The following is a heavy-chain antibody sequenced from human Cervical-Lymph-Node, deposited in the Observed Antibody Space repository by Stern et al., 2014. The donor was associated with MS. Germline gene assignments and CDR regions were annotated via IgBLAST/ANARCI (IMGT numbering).Heavy chain of an antibody. CDR2: ISYIGST. CDR1: GASISSVGYY. Sequence: QVQLQESGPGLVKPSQTLSLTCTVSGASISSVGYYWTWIRQHPGKGLEWLGYISYIGSTYYNPSLQSRVSISVDTSENQFSLNLSSVTAADTALYYCARSDRLWGSFDYWGQGTLVTVSS. D-gene: IGHD3-16*01. CDR3: ARSDRLWGSFDY. V-gene: IGHV4-31*03. J-gene: IGHJ4*02.